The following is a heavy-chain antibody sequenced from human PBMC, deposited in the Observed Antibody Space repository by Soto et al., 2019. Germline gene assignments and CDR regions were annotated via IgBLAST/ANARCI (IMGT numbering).Heavy chain of an antibody. CDR3: ASENWGGSGWE. Sequence: EVQLLESGGGLVQPGGSLRLSCAASGFTFNSYAMRWVRQAPGKGLEWVSGTSGSGANTYYADSVKGRFTISRDNSKDTLYLQMNNLRAEDTAVYYCASENWGGSGWEWGQGTLVTVSS. D-gene: IGHD6-19*01. CDR1: GFTFNSYA. J-gene: IGHJ4*02. CDR2: TSGSGANT. V-gene: IGHV3-23*01.